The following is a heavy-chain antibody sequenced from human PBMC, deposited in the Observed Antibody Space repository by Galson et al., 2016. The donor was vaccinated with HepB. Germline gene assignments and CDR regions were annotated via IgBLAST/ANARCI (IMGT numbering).Heavy chain of an antibody. CDR2: ISGGGGNT. J-gene: IGHJ3*02. CDR1: GFTFSSYA. CDR3: AKDRSPYYDIVTGYFPDNDAFDI. V-gene: IGHV3-23*01. D-gene: IGHD3-9*01. Sequence: SLRLSCAASGFTFSSYAMSWVRQAPGKGLEWVSTISGGGGNTDYADSVKGRFTISRDNSKNTLYLHMNSLRAEDTAVYYCAKDRSPYYDIVTGYFPDNDAFDIWGQGTMVTVSS.